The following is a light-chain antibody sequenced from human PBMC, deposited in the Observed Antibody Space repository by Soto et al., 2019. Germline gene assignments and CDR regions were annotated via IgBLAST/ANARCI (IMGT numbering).Light chain of an antibody. CDR2: SNN. J-gene: IGLJ3*02. Sequence: SALTQPPSASGTPGQRVTISCSGSSSNIGSNYVYWYQQLPGTAPKLLIYSNNQRPSGVPDRFSGSKSGTSASLAISGLRSEDEADYYCAAWDDSLSGWVFGGGTKVTVL. CDR3: AAWDDSLSGWV. V-gene: IGLV1-47*02. CDR1: SSNIGSNY.